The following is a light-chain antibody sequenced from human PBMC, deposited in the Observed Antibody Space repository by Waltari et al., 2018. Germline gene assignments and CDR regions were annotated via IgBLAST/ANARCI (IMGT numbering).Light chain of an antibody. J-gene: IGLJ1*01. CDR1: SSDIGGFEY. V-gene: IGLV2-14*03. CDR2: DVN. CDR3: SSYSSRDTLV. Sequence: QSALTQPASVSGSPGQSITISCSGTSSDIGGFEYVAWYQQHPDKIPRLVIYDVNDRPSGVCNRFSGSKSGNTASLTISVLQAEDEADYYGSSYSSRDTLVFGGGTKVAVL.